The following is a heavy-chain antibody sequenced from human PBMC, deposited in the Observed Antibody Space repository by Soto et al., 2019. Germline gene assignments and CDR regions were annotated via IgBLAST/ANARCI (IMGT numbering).Heavy chain of an antibody. CDR3: ASQREVDYYDSSGYYNEDY. CDR1: GFTFSSYS. V-gene: IGHV3-21*01. CDR2: ISSSSYI. D-gene: IGHD3-22*01. J-gene: IGHJ4*02. Sequence: GGSLRLSCAASGFTFSSYSMNWVRQAPGKGLEWVSSISSSSYIYYADSVKGRFTISRDNAKNSLYLQMNSLRAEDTAVYYCASQREVDYYDSSGYYNEDYWGQGTLVTVSS.